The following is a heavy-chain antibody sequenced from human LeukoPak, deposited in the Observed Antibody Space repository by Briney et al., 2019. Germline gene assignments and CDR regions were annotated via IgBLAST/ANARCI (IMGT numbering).Heavy chain of an antibody. CDR2: ISYDGSNK. J-gene: IGHJ3*02. CDR3: AKEVFDYGDYGGSAFDI. CDR1: GFTFSSYG. D-gene: IGHD4-17*01. Sequence: GRSLRLSCAASGFTFSSYGMHWVRQAPGKGLEWVAVISYDGSNKYYADSVKGRFTISRDNSKNTLYLQMNSLRAEDTAVYYCAKEVFDYGDYGGSAFDIWGQGTMVTVSS. V-gene: IGHV3-30*18.